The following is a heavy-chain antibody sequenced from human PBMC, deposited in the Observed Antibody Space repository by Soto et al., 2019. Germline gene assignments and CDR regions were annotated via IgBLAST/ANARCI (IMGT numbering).Heavy chain of an antibody. CDR2: IYYSGST. V-gene: IGHV4-30-4*01. CDR1: GGSISSGDYY. J-gene: IGHJ3*02. Sequence: CLTCTVSGGSISSGDYYWSWIRQPPGKGLEWIGYIYYSGSTYYNPSLKSRVTISVDTSKNQFSLKLSSVTAADTAVYYCARRGIGSGYLDAFDIWGQGTMVTVSS. D-gene: IGHD3-22*01. CDR3: ARRGIGSGYLDAFDI.